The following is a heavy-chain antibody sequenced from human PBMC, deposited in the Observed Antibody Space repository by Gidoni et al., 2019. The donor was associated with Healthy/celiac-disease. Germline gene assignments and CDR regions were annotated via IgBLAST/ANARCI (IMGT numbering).Heavy chain of an antibody. V-gene: IGHV3-21*01. CDR2: ISSSSSYI. Sequence: EVQLVESGGGLVKPGGSLRLSCAASGFTFSSSSMNWVRQAPGKGLEWVSSISSSSSYIYYADSVKGRFTISRDNAKNSLYLQMNSLRAEDTAVYYCASSYSSGWYPEGAFDIWGQGTMVTVSS. J-gene: IGHJ3*02. CDR3: ASSYSSGWYPEGAFDI. CDR1: GFTFSSSS. D-gene: IGHD6-19*01.